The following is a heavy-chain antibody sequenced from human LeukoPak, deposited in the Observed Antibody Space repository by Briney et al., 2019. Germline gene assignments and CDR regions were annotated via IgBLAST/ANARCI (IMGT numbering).Heavy chain of an antibody. CDR2: IYYGGST. J-gene: IGHJ5*02. D-gene: IGHD4-11*01. V-gene: IGHV4-31*03. Sequence: ASETLSLTCTVSGGSISSGGYYWSWIRQHPGKGLEWIGYIYYGGSTYYSPSLKSRVAISVDTSKNQFSLKLSSVTAADTAVYYCARGGTPYSNPYNWFDPWGQGTLVTVSS. CDR3: ARGGTPYSNPYNWFDP. CDR1: GGSISSGGYY.